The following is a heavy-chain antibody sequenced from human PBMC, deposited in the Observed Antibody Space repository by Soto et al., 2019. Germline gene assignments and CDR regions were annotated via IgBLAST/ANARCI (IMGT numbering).Heavy chain of an antibody. Sequence: GASVKVSCKASGYTFTSYGISWVRQAPGQGLEWMGWISAYNGNTNYAQKLQGRVTMTTDTSTSTAYMELRSLRSDDTAVYYCARGAEGGTRVFYYGMDVWGQGTTVTVSS. CDR3: ARGAEGGTRVFYYGMDV. CDR1: GYTFTSYG. D-gene: IGHD3-16*01. V-gene: IGHV1-18*01. CDR2: ISAYNGNT. J-gene: IGHJ6*02.